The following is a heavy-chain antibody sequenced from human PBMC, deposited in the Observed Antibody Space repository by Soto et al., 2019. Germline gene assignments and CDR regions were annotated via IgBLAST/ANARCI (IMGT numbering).Heavy chain of an antibody. Sequence: PSETLSLTCTVSGGSVSSGSYYWTWMRQPPGRGLEWIGYINYSGSTNYNPSLKSRVTISVDTSKNQFSLKLSSVTAADTAVYYCARRVRYCSSTSCYVDYYYYMDVWGKGTTVTVSS. J-gene: IGHJ6*03. D-gene: IGHD2-2*01. CDR3: ARRVRYCSSTSCYVDYYYYMDV. CDR2: INYSGST. CDR1: GGSVSSGSYY. V-gene: IGHV4-61*01.